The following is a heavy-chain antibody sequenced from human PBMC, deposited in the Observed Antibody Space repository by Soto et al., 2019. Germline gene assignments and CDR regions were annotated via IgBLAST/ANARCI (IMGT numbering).Heavy chain of an antibody. CDR2: IYYSGST. CDR1: GGSISSYY. J-gene: IGHJ5*02. V-gene: IGHV4-59*08. Sequence: PSETLSLTCTVSGGSISSYYWSWIRQPPGKGLEWIGYIYYSGSTNYNPSLKSRVTISVDTSKNQFSLKLSSVTAADTAVYYCVRHGRARAARLPFDWFDPWGQGTLVTVSS. D-gene: IGHD6-6*01. CDR3: VRHGRARAARLPFDWFDP.